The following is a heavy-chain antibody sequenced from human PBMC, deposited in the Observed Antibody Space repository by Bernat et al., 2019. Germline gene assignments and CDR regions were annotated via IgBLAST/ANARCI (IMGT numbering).Heavy chain of an antibody. CDR1: GFTFTSSA. CDR3: AAGKWFGELLDGDY. J-gene: IGHJ4*02. D-gene: IGHD3-10*01. CDR2: IVVGSGNT. V-gene: IGHV1-58*02. Sequence: QMQLVQSGPEVKKPGTSVKVFCKASGFTFTSSAMQWVRQARGQRLEWIGWIVVGSGNTNYAQKFQERVTITRDMSTSTAYMELSSLRSEGTAVYYCAAGKWFGELLDGDYWGQGTLVTVSS.